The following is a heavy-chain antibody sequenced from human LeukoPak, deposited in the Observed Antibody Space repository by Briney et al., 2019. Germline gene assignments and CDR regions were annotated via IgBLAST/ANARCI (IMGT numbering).Heavy chain of an antibody. V-gene: IGHV1-69*13. D-gene: IGHD6-13*01. CDR2: IIPIFGTA. CDR3: AREFAAAARLFDC. J-gene: IGHJ4*02. Sequence: SVKVSCKASGGTFSSYAISWVRQAPGQGLEWMGGIIPIFGTANYAQKFQGRVTITADESTSTAYMELSSLRSEDTAVYYCAREFAAAARLFDCWGQGTLVTVSS. CDR1: GGTFSSYA.